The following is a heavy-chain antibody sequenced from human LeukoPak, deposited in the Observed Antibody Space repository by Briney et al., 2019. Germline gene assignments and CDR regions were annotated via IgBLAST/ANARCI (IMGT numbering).Heavy chain of an antibody. CDR1: GGSISSGGYY. V-gene: IGHV4-31*03. Sequence: SQTLSLTCTVSGGSISSGGYYWSWIRQHPGKGLEWIGYIYYSGSTYYNPSHKSRVTISVDTSKNQFSLKLSSVTAADTAVYYCARERARLRLEQIDCWGQGTLVTVSS. CDR2: IYYSGST. D-gene: IGHD6-25*01. J-gene: IGHJ4*02. CDR3: ARERARLRLEQIDC.